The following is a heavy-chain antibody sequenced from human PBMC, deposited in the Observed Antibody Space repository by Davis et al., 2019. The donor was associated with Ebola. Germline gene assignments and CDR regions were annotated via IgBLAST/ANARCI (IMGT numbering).Heavy chain of an antibody. V-gene: IGHV3-33*01. J-gene: IGHJ4*02. Sequence: GESLKISCAASGFTFSSYGMHWVRQAPGKGLEWVAVIWYDGSNKYYADSVKGRFTISRDNSKNTLYLQMNSLRAEDTAVYYCARDRAAAGHWYPGGCDYWGQGTLVTVSS. CDR3: ARDRAAAGHWYPGGCDY. D-gene: IGHD6-13*01. CDR1: GFTFSSYG. CDR2: IWYDGSNK.